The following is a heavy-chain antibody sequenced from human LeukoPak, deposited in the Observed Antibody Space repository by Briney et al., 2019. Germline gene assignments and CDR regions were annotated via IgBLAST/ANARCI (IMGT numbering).Heavy chain of an antibody. CDR1: GGSIGIYY. D-gene: IGHD6-13*01. Sequence: SETLSRTCTVSGGSIGIYYWNWIRQPAGKGREWIGHIYTSGSTNYNTSLKRRITMSIDTSKSQFSLKLSSVTAADAAVYYWARGGDGYSSSLRTYYYYYMDVWGKGTTVTVSS. CDR2: IYTSGST. V-gene: IGHV4-4*07. CDR3: ARGGDGYSSSLRTYYYYYMDV. J-gene: IGHJ6*03.